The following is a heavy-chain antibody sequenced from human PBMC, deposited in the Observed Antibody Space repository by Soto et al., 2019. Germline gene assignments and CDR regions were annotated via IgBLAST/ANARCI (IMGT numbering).Heavy chain of an antibody. CDR1: GFTFSSYG. J-gene: IGHJ4*02. D-gene: IGHD6-13*01. CDR2: IWYDGRNE. V-gene: IGHV3-33*01. CDR3: ARWGIAAGDY. Sequence: QVQLVESGGGVVQPGRSLRLSCAASGFTFSSYGMHWVRQAPGKGLEWVAVIWYDGRNEYYADSVKGRFTISRDNSKNTLYLQMISLRAEDTAVYSCARWGIAAGDYWGQGTLVTVSS.